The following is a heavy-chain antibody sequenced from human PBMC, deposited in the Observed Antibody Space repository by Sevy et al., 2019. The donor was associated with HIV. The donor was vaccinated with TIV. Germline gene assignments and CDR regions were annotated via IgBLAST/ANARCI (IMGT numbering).Heavy chain of an antibody. CDR1: DYTFSTQG. Sequence: ASVKGSCKASDYTFSTQGFNWVRQAPGQGLEWMGWISAYNGNTKYAQKFQGRVTMTTDTSTSTAYMELRSLTSDDTAVYYCARDWAPGYYYDAIGVKRDYYFDYWGQGTLVTVSS. CDR3: ARDWAPGYYYDAIGVKRDYYFDY. D-gene: IGHD3-22*01. J-gene: IGHJ4*02. V-gene: IGHV1-18*01. CDR2: ISAYNGNT.